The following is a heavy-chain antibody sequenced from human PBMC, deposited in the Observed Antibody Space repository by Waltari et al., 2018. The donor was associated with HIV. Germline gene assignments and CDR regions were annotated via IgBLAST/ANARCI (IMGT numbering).Heavy chain of an antibody. CDR1: GGSISRYY. V-gene: IGHV4-4*07. CDR2: IYTSGST. Sequence: QVQLQESGPGLVKPSETLSLTCTVPGGSISRYYWSWIRQPAGKGLEWIGRIYTSGSTNYNPSLKSRVTMSVDTSKNQCSLKLSSVTAADTAVYYCARGHYDYVWDPITTVDAFDIWGQGTMVTVSS. J-gene: IGHJ3*02. D-gene: IGHD3-16*01. CDR3: ARGHYDYVWDPITTVDAFDI.